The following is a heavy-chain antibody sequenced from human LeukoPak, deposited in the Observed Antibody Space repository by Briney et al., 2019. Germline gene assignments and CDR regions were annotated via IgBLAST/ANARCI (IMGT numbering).Heavy chain of an antibody. Sequence: GRSLRLSCAASGFTFDDYAMHWVRHAPGQGLEWVSGISWNSGSIGYADSVKGRFTTSRDNAKNSLYLQMNSLGAEDTALYYCSKGALYCSSTSCYRYYYYGMDVWGQGTTVTVSS. CDR1: GFTFDDYA. CDR2: ISWNSGSI. V-gene: IGHV3-9*01. CDR3: SKGALYCSSTSCYRYYYYGMDV. J-gene: IGHJ6*02. D-gene: IGHD2-2*01.